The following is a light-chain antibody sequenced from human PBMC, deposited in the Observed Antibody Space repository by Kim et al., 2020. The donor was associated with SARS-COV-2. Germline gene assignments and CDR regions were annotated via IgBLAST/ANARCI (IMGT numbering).Light chain of an antibody. CDR3: ATWDDSLNAVV. J-gene: IGLJ2*01. V-gene: IGLV1-44*01. Sequence: QSVLTQPPSASGTPGQRVTISCSGSNSNIGSKTVNWYHQLPGTAPKLLIYSHNQRPSGVPDRFSGSKSGTSASLAISGLQPEDEADYYCATWDDSLNAVVFGGGTKSPS. CDR2: SHN. CDR1: NSNIGSKT.